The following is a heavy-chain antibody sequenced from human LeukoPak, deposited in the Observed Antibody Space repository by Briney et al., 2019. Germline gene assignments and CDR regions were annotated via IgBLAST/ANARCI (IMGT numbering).Heavy chain of an antibody. Sequence: SETLSLTCTVSVGSISSGTYYWGWLRQPPGKGLEWIGYISHSGNTYYNSSLKSRVTISVDRSKNQFSLQLSSVTAADAAVYYCARDPNYGLTPCWGQGTLVTVSS. CDR2: ISHSGNT. CDR3: ARDPNYGLTPC. CDR1: VGSISSGTYY. D-gene: IGHD3-16*01. J-gene: IGHJ4*02. V-gene: IGHV4-30-2*01.